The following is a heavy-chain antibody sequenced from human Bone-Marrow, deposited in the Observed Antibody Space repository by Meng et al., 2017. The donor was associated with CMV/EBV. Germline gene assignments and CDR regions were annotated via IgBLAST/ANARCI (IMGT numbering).Heavy chain of an antibody. J-gene: IGHJ4*02. CDR1: GFTFSSYT. CDR2: ISYDESNK. V-gene: IGHV3-30*04. CDR3: ARDPLIDYYASGSYTFDY. Sequence: GESLKISCAASGFTFSSYTMHWVRQAPGKGLEWVALISYDESNKYYADSVKGRFTISRDNSKNMLYLQMNSLRAEDTAVFYCARDPLIDYYASGSYTFDYWGQGTLVTVS. D-gene: IGHD3-10*01.